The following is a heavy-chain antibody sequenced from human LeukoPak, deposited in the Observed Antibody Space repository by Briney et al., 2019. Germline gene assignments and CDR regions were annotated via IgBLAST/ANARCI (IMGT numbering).Heavy chain of an antibody. V-gene: IGHV3-7*01. CDR3: ARVFGDYVWGSYRYKDY. D-gene: IGHD3-16*02. CDR2: IKQDGSEK. CDR1: GFTFSSYW. Sequence: GGSLRLSCAASGFTFSSYWMSWVRQAPGKGPEWVANIKQDGSEKYYVDSVKGRFTISRDNAKNSLYLQMNSLRAEDTAVYYCARVFGDYVWGSYRYKDYWGQGTLVTVSS. J-gene: IGHJ4*02.